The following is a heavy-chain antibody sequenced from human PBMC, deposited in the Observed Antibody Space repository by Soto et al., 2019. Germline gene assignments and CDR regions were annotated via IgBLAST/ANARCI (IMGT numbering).Heavy chain of an antibody. CDR3: AKDSGYYYDSSGEYYFDY. V-gene: IGHV3-30*18. D-gene: IGHD3-22*01. CDR1: GFTFSSYG. Sequence: QVQLVESGGGVVQPGRSLRLSCAASGFTFSSYGMHWVRQAPGKGLEWVAVISYDGSNKYYADSVKGRFTISRDNSKNTLYLQMNSLRDEDTDVYYCAKDSGYYYDSSGEYYFDYWGQGTLVTVSS. J-gene: IGHJ4*02. CDR2: ISYDGSNK.